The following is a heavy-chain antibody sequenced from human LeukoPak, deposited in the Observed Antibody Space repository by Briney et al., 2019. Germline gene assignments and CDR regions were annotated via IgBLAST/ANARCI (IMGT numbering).Heavy chain of an antibody. V-gene: IGHV3-48*03. Sequence: PGGSLRLSCAASGFTFSSYEMNWVRQAPGKGLEWVSYISSSGSTIYYADSVKGRFTISRDNAKNSLYLQMNSLRAEDTAVYYCARDLEIAATSPPWGQGTLVTVSS. CDR1: GFTFSSYE. CDR3: ARDLEIAATSPP. J-gene: IGHJ4*02. CDR2: ISSSGSTI. D-gene: IGHD6-13*01.